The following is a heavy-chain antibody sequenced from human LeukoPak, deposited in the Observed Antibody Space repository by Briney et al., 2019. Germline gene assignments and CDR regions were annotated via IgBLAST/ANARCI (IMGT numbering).Heavy chain of an antibody. CDR1: GFTFTSYA. V-gene: IGHV3-23*01. CDR2: ISDSGGST. CDR3: AKQFYGDYGAFNY. D-gene: IGHD4-17*01. J-gene: IGHJ4*02. Sequence: GGSLRLSCAASGFTFTSYAMNWVRQAPGKRLDWVSVISDSGGSTYYADSVKGRFTISRDNSKNTLYLQMNSLRAEDTAVYYCAKQFYGDYGAFNYWGQGTLVTVSS.